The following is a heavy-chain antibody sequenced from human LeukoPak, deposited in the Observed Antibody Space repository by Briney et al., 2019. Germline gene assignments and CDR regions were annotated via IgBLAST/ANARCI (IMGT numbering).Heavy chain of an antibody. CDR2: INHSGST. Sequence: SETLSLTCAVYGGSFSGYYWSWIRQPPGKGLEWIGEINHSGSTNYNPSLKSRVTISVDTSKNQFSLNLMSMTAADTAVYYCARASGHYYYYYMDVWAKGTTVTISS. D-gene: IGHD1-26*01. CDR1: GGSFSGYY. CDR3: ARASGHYYYYYMDV. J-gene: IGHJ6*03. V-gene: IGHV4-34*01.